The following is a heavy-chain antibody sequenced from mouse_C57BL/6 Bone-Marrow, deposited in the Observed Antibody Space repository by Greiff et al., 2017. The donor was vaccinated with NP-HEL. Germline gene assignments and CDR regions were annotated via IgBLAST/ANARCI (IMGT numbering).Heavy chain of an antibody. CDR3: ARHYYYGSSYFWFAY. D-gene: IGHD1-1*01. CDR2: ISNGGGST. J-gene: IGHJ3*01. V-gene: IGHV5-12*01. Sequence: EVQRVESGGGLVQPGGSLKLSCAASGFTFSDYYMYWVRQTPEKRLEWVAYISNGGGSTYYPDTVKGRFTISRDNAKNTLYLQMSRLKSEDTAMYYCARHYYYGSSYFWFAYWGQGTLVTVSA. CDR1: GFTFSDYY.